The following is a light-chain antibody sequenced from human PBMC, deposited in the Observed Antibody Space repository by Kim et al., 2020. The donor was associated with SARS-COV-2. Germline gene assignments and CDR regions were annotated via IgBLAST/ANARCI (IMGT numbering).Light chain of an antibody. J-gene: IGLJ1*01. CDR2: QDS. CDR1: KLGDKY. Sequence: PGQTASIPCSGDKLGDKYACWYQQKPGQSPVLVIYQDSKRPSGIPERFSGSNSGNTATLTISGTQAMDEADYYCQAWDSRTDNYVFGTGTKVTVL. CDR3: QAWDSRTDNYV. V-gene: IGLV3-1*01.